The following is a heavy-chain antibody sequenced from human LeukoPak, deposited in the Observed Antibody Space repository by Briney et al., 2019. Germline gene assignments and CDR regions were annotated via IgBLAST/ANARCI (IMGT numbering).Heavy chain of an antibody. J-gene: IGHJ5*02. CDR2: INHSGST. V-gene: IGHV4-34*01. Sequence: SSETLSLTCAVYGGSFSGYYWSWIRQPPGKGLEWIGEINHSGSTNYNPSLKSRVTISVDTSKNQFSLKLSSVTAADTAVYYCARGRSSSWRNWFDPWGQGTLVTVSS. D-gene: IGHD6-13*01. CDR3: ARGRSSSWRNWFDP. CDR1: GGSFSGYY.